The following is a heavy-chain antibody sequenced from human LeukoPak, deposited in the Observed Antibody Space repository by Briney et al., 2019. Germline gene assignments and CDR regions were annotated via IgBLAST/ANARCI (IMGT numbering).Heavy chain of an antibody. Sequence: GGSLRLSCAASGFIFSSYAMTWVRQAPGKGLEWVGRIKSKTDGGTTDYAAPVKGRFTISRDDSKNTLYLQMNSLKTEDTAVYYCTTDRVQLWLGYYFDYWGQGTLVTVSS. CDR1: GFIFSSYA. V-gene: IGHV3-15*01. CDR3: TTDRVQLWLGYYFDY. CDR2: IKSKTDGGTT. D-gene: IGHD5-18*01. J-gene: IGHJ4*02.